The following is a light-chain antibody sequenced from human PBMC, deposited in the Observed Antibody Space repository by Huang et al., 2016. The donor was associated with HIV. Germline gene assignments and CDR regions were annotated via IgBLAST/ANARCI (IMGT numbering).Light chain of an antibody. Sequence: EIVLTQSPATLSLSPGKRATLSCRASQTVTSNYLAWYQQKPGQAPRLLIYGASSRATGIPDRFSGSGSGTEFTLTINNLAPEDFVVYFCQQYATSPPTFGQGAKVDIK. CDR2: GAS. J-gene: IGKJ2*01. CDR1: QTVTSNY. CDR3: QQYATSPPT. V-gene: IGKV3-20*01.